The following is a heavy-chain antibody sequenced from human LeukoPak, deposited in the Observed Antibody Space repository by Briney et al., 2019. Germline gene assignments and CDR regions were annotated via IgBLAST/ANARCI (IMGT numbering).Heavy chain of an antibody. CDR3: ARESSLPGYYYGMDA. J-gene: IGHJ6*02. CDR2: MSSSGSSI. D-gene: IGHD2-15*01. Sequence: PGGSLRLSCAASGFTFSSYAMSWIRQAPGKGLEWVSYMSSSGSSIYYADSVKGRFTISRDNAKNSLYLQMNSLRAEDTAVYYCARESSLPGYYYGMDAWGQGTTVTVSS. V-gene: IGHV3-48*03. CDR1: GFTFSSYA.